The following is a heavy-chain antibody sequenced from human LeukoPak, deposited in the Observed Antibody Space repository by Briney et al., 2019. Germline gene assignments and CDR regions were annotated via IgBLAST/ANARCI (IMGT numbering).Heavy chain of an antibody. J-gene: IGHJ5*02. CDR3: ARPAYGSGSYYKHGWFDP. D-gene: IGHD3-10*01. Sequence: PSETLSLTCTVSGGSISSGSYYWSWIRQPAGKGLEWIGRIYTSGNTNYNPSLQSRVTISVDTSKNQFSLKLSSVTAADTAVYYCARPAYGSGSYYKHGWFDPWGQGTLVTVSS. CDR1: GGSISSGSYY. CDR2: IYTSGNT. V-gene: IGHV4-61*02.